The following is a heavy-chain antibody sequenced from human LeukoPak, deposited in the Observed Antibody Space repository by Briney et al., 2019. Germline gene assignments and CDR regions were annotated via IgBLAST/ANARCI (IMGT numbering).Heavy chain of an antibody. V-gene: IGHV3-23*05. CDR1: GFTFSDYA. CDR3: ARSVPDYTRFDY. CDR2: FKTKYNQV. D-gene: IGHD4-11*01. Sequence: TGGSLRLSCVASGFTFSDYAMNWVRQAPGKGLEWVSTFKTKYNQVYYAESVRGRFTISTDSSNNTVYLQMNSLRAEDTALYYCARSVPDYTRFDYWGQGALVTVSS. J-gene: IGHJ4*02.